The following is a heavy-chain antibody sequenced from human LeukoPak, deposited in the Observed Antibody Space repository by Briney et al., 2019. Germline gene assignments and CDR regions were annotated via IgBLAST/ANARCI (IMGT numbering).Heavy chain of an antibody. CDR3: AGLHIVVVPAAPGDY. D-gene: IGHD2-2*01. V-gene: IGHV4-59*05. Sequence: SETLSLTCTVAGASISSYYWSWIRQPPGKGLEWIGSIYYSVSTYYNPSLKSRVTISVDTSKNQFSLKLSSVTAADTAVYYCAGLHIVVVPAAPGDYWGQGTLVTVSS. CDR1: GASISSYY. J-gene: IGHJ4*02. CDR2: IYYSVST.